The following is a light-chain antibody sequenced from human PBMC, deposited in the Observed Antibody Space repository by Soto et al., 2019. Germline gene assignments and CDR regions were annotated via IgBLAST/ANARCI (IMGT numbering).Light chain of an antibody. CDR3: MQPLQTPWT. J-gene: IGKJ1*01. CDR2: LGS. V-gene: IGKV2-28*01. CDR1: RSLLHSSGYNY. Sequence: DIVMTQSPLSLRVTPGEPASISCRSSRSLLHSSGYNYLHWYLQKPGQSPQLLISLGSDRASGVPDRFSGSGSGTDFTLKITRVEAEDVGVYYCMQPLQTPWTFGQGTKVDIK.